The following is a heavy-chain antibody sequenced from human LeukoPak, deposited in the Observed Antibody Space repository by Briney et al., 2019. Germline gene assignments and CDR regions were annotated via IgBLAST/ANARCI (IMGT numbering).Heavy chain of an antibody. J-gene: IGHJ5*02. CDR1: GFTFSDYY. CDR2: ISSSGSTI. CDR3: ARDGYSYGINWFDP. V-gene: IGHV3-11*04. Sequence: GGPLRLSCAASGFTFSDYYMSWIRQAPGKGLEWVSYISSSGSTIYYADSVKGRFTISRDNAKNSLYLQMNSLRAEDTAVYYCARDGYSYGINWFDPWGQGTLVTVSS. D-gene: IGHD5-18*01.